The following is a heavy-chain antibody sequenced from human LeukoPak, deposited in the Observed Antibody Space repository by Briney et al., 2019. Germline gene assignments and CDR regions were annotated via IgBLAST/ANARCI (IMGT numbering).Heavy chain of an antibody. D-gene: IGHD3-22*01. J-gene: IGHJ6*02. CDR2: IIPIFGTA. CDR1: GGTFSSYA. Sequence: SVKVSCKASGGTFSSYAISWVRQAPGQGLEWMGGIIPIFGTANYAQKFQGRVTITADESTSTAYMELSSLRSEDTAVYYCARAAGVDYYDSSAYTYGMDVWGQGTTVTVSS. V-gene: IGHV1-69*13. CDR3: ARAAGVDYYDSSAYTYGMDV.